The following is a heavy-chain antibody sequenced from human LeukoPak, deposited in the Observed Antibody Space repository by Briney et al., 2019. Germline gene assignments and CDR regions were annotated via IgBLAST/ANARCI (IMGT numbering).Heavy chain of an antibody. V-gene: IGHV4-39*01. J-gene: IGHJ4*02. Sequence: PSETLSLTCTVSGGFIGSSSFYWAWIRPPPGKGLEWIGSLAYSGSTYYKSSLKSRVTLSVDAAKNQFSLNLTSVTAADTALFYCASSTSYYYDTSGYFEYWGQGILVTVSS. D-gene: IGHD3-22*01. CDR3: ASSTSYYYDTSGYFEY. CDR2: LAYSGST. CDR1: GGFIGSSSFY.